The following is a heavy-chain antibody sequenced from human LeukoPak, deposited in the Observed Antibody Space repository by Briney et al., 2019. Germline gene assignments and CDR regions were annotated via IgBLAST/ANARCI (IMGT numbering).Heavy chain of an antibody. CDR1: GFTFGGYG. CDR3: AREYSGLYYGMDV. D-gene: IGHD5-12*01. J-gene: IGHJ6*02. CDR2: ISYDGSNK. V-gene: IGHV3-30*19. Sequence: PGGSLRLSCAGSGFTFGGYGMHWFRQTPGKGLEWVAVISYDGSNKYYADSVKGRFTISRDNSKNTLYLQMNSLRAEDTAVYYCAREYSGLYYGMDVWGQGTTVTVSS.